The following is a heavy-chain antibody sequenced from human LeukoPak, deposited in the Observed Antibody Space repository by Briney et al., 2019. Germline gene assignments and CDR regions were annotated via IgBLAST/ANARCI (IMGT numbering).Heavy chain of an antibody. CDR2: INPNSGGT. J-gene: IGHJ4*02. V-gene: IGHV1-2*04. D-gene: IGHD6-19*01. CDR1: GYTFTGYY. Sequence: GASVKVSCKASGYTFTGYYMHWVRQAPGQGLEWMGWINPNSGGTNYAQKFQGWVTMTRDTSISTAYMELSRLRSDDTAVYYCARAAESSGWYYFDYWGQGTLVTVSS. CDR3: ARAAESSGWYYFDY.